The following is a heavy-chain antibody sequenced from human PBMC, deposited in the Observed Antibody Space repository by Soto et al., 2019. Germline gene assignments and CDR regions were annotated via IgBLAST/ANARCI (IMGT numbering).Heavy chain of an antibody. CDR1: GFTFSSYA. Sequence: GGSLRLSCAASGFTFSSYAMSWVRQAPGKGLEWVSAISGSGGSTYYADSVKGRFTISRDNSKNTLYLQMNSLRAEDTAVYYCAKSYGSGSYYVNPAVAGRVFDYWGQGTLVTVSS. CDR2: ISGSGGST. V-gene: IGHV3-23*01. D-gene: IGHD3-10*01. CDR3: AKSYGSGSYYVNPAVAGRVFDY. J-gene: IGHJ4*02.